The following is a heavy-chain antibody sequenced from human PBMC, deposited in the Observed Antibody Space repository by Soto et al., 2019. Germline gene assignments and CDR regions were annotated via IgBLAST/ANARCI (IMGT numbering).Heavy chain of an antibody. J-gene: IGHJ4*02. V-gene: IGHV3-23*01. CDR3: AQVGHRTTWYQSDS. CDR1: GFSFSSYA. CDR2: ISDSGGGT. D-gene: IGHD6-13*01. Sequence: EVQLLESGGGLVQPGGSLRLSCAASGFSFSSYAMSWVRQAPGKGLEWVSVISDSGGGTYEADSVKGRFTLSRDNSKNTQYLQMNSRRAEDTAVYYCAQVGHRTTWYQSDSWGKGTLVTVSA.